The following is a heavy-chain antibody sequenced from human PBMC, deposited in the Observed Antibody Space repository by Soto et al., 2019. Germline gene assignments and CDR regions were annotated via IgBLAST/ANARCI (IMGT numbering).Heavy chain of an antibody. V-gene: IGHV1-58*01. CDR1: GFRFSNSA. D-gene: IGHD2-21*02. CDR3: AAELHERGDCCHFDY. J-gene: IGHJ4*02. Sequence: GASVKVSCKTSGFRFSNSAVQWVRQARGQSLKWIGWIIVGSGQTKSAQNIQERLTITRDISTSTVYMELSSLNSEDTAVYYCAAELHERGDCCHFDYWGQGTLVTVSS. CDR2: IIVGSGQT.